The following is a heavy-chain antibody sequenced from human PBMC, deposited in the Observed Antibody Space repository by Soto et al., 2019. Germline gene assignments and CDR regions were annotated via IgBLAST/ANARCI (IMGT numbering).Heavy chain of an antibody. J-gene: IGHJ1*01. D-gene: IGHD2-15*01. V-gene: IGHV3-23*01. CDR2: ISGSGGST. CDR3: AKEGVVAATCAEYFQH. Sequence: EVQLLESGGGLVQPGGSLRLSCAASGFTFSSYAMSWVRQAPGKGLEWVSAISGSGGSTYYADSVKGRFTISRDNSKNTQYLQMNSLRAEDTAVYYCAKEGVVAATCAEYFQHWGQGTLVTVSS. CDR1: GFTFSSYA.